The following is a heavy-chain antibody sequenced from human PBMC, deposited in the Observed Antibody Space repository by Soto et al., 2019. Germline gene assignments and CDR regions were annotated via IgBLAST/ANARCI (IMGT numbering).Heavy chain of an antibody. CDR3: ALLHGYSSSWPRDY. CDR2: INSDGSST. CDR1: GFTFSSYW. J-gene: IGHJ4*02. D-gene: IGHD6-13*01. V-gene: IGHV3-74*01. Sequence: EVQLVESGGGLVQPGGSLRLSCAASGFTFSSYWMHWVRQAPGKGLVWVSRINSDGSSTSYADSVKGRFTIFRDNAKNTLYLQMNSLRAEDTAVYYCALLHGYSSSWPRDYWGQGTLVTVSS.